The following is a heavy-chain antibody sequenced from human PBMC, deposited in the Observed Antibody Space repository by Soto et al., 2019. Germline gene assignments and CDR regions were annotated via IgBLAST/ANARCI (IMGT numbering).Heavy chain of an antibody. CDR1: GVSISSGDYY. D-gene: IGHD2-2*01. CDR3: ARYCSSTSCYRVGAFDI. Sequence: SETLSLTCTVSGVSISSGDYYWSWISQHPGKGLEWIAYIYYSGTTYYNPSLKSRLTMSIDRSKNQFSLKLSSVTAADTAVYYCARYCSSTSCYRVGAFDIWGQGTMVTVSS. J-gene: IGHJ3*02. V-gene: IGHV4-31*02. CDR2: IYYSGTT.